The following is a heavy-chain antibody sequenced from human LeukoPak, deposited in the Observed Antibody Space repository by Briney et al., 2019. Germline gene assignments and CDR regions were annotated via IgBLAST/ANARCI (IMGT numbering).Heavy chain of an antibody. Sequence: ASVKVSCKASGGTFSSYAISWVRQAPGQGLEWMGWMNPNSGNTGYAQKFQGRVTMTRNTSISTAYMELSSLRSEDTAVYYCARGLPGYSSGWLYYYYYYGMDVWGQGTTVTVSS. CDR2: MNPNSGNT. J-gene: IGHJ6*02. D-gene: IGHD6-19*01. CDR1: GGTFSSYA. CDR3: ARGLPGYSSGWLYYYYYYGMDV. V-gene: IGHV1-8*02.